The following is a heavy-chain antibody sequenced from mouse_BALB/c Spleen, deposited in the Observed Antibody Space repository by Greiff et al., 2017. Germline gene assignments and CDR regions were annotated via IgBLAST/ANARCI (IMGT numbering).Heavy chain of an antibody. CDR2: ISYSGST. CDR1: GYSITSDYA. Sequence: DVQLQESGPGLVKPSQSLSLTCTVTGYSITSDYAWNWIRQFPGNKLEWMGSISYSGSTSYNPSLKSRISITRDTTKNQFFLQLNSVTTEDTATYYCARIYGSSYEDAMGYWGQGTSVTVSS. J-gene: IGHJ4*01. D-gene: IGHD1-1*01. V-gene: IGHV3-2*02. CDR3: ARIYGSSYEDAMGY.